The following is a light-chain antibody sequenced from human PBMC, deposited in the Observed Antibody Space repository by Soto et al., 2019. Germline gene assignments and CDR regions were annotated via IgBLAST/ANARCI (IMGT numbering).Light chain of an antibody. J-gene: IGKJ1*01. Sequence: EIVLTQSPGTLSLSPGERATLSCRANQTLSSTYLAWYQQKPGQAPRLLIYGVSTRATGIPDRFSGSGSGTDFTLTISRLEPEDFAVYYCQQYDSSPVTFGPGTRVEVK. CDR1: QTLSSTY. CDR3: QQYDSSPVT. CDR2: GVS. V-gene: IGKV3-20*01.